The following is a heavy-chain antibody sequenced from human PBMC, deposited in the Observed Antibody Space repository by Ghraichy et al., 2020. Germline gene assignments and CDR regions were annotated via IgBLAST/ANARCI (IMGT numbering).Heavy chain of an antibody. CDR3: ARDHCSSTSCYVGEVSGDY. Sequence: SVKVSCKASGGTFSSYTISWVRQAPGQGLEWMGRIIPILGIANYAQKFQGRVTITADKSTSTAYMELSSLRSEDTAVYYCARDHCSSTSCYVGEVSGDYWGQGTLVTVSS. D-gene: IGHD2-2*01. V-gene: IGHV1-69*04. J-gene: IGHJ4*02. CDR1: GGTFSSYT. CDR2: IIPILGIA.